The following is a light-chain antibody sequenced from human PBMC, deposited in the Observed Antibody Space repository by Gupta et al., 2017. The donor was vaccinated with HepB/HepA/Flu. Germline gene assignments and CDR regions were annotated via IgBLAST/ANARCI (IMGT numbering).Light chain of an antibody. Sequence: SVLPPPPPVFSSPRQAITSSCTGTGNDIGAYDVVSWYQQHPGKAPKLLIYDVYNRPSGFSDRFSGSKSGNTASPTISGLQADDESDYCCSSHTTSHTLVFGRGTKLSVL. CDR2: DVY. J-gene: IGLJ2*01. V-gene: IGLV2-14*03. CDR1: GNDIGAYDV. CDR3: SSHTTSHTLV.